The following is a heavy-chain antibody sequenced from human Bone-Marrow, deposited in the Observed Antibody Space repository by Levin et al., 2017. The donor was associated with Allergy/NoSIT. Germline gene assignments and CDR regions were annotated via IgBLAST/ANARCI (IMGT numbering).Heavy chain of an antibody. V-gene: IGHV3-21*01. CDR3: ARGYGDYETYYYDGMDV. J-gene: IGHJ6*02. CDR2: ISSSSSYI. CDR1: GFTFSTYS. D-gene: IGHD4-17*01. Sequence: KHGESLKISCAASGFTFSTYSMNWVRQAPGKGLEWVSSISSSSSYIYYADSVKGRFTISRDNAKNSLYLQMNSLRAEDTAVYYCARGYGDYETYYYDGMDVWGQGTTVTVSS.